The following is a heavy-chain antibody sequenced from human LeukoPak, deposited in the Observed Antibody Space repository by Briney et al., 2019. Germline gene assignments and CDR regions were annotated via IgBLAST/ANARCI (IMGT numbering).Heavy chain of an antibody. Sequence: SETLSLTCSVSVGSISSANYYWGWIRQPPGKGLVWIGSIYYSGSTYYNPSLESRVTISVDTSKNQFSLKLSSVTAADTAVYYCATSGWYLLPGVYWGQGTLVTVSS. V-gene: IGHV4-39*01. J-gene: IGHJ4*02. CDR3: ATSGWYLLPGVY. CDR1: VGSISSANYY. D-gene: IGHD6-19*01. CDR2: IYYSGST.